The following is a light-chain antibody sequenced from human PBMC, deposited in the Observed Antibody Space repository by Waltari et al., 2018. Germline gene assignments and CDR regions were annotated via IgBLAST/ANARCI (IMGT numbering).Light chain of an antibody. CDR1: SSNIGTNT. CDR2: DNN. Sequence: QSVLTQPPSASGTPGQRVTISCSGSSSNIGTNTINWCQQLPGTAPRLLIYDNNQRQAGVPDRFSGSKSGTSASLAISGLQSEDEADYFCAAWDDSLNGPVFGGGTKLTVL. V-gene: IGLV1-44*01. J-gene: IGLJ2*01. CDR3: AAWDDSLNGPV.